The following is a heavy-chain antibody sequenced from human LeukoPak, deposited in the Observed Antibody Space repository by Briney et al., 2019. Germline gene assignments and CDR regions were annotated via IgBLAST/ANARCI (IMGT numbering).Heavy chain of an antibody. CDR3: ARLTPPDAFDI. J-gene: IGHJ3*02. Sequence: SETLSLTCTVSGGSISSYYWSWIRQPPGKGLEWIGYIYYSGSTTYNPSLKSRVTISVDTSKNHFSLKLSSVTAADTAVYYCARLTPPDAFDIWGQGTMVTVSS. V-gene: IGHV4-59*08. CDR1: GGSISSYY. CDR2: IYYSGST.